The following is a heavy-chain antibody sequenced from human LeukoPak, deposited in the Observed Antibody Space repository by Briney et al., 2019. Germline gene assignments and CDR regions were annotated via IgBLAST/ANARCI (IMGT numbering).Heavy chain of an antibody. CDR2: ISYDGSNK. V-gene: IGHV3-30*18. D-gene: IGHD3-16*02. CDR3: AKGRRYRYYDYVWGSYRYPGDAFDI. CDR1: GFTFSSYG. J-gene: IGHJ3*02. Sequence: TGGSLRLSCAASGFTFSSYGMHWVRQAPGKVLGWVAVISYDGSNKYYADSVKGRFTISRDNSKNTLYLQMNSLRAEDTAVYYCAKGRRYRYYDYVWGSYRYPGDAFDIWGQGTMVTVSS.